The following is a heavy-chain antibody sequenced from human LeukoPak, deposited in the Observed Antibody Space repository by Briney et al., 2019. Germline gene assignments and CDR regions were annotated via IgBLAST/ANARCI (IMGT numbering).Heavy chain of an antibody. V-gene: IGHV3-30*03. Sequence: GGSLRLSCAASGFTFSSYGMHWVRQAPGKGLEWVADISHDGSKKYYADSVKGRFTVSTDNSKNTLYLQMNSLRAEDTAVYYCARGGPFQWELLVYWGQGTLVTVSS. D-gene: IGHD1-26*01. CDR1: GFTFSSYG. CDR3: ARGGPFQWELLVY. J-gene: IGHJ4*02. CDR2: ISHDGSKK.